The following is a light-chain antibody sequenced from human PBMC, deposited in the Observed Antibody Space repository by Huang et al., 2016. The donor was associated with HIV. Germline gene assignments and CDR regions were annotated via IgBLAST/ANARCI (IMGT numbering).Light chain of an antibody. CDR3: QQSDSTPYT. CDR2: GAS. Sequence: DIQMNQSPSSLSASVGDRVTINCRASQTISTFINWYQQKPGRAPKLLIYGASTLQSGVPSRFSGSGSGTDFALTISSLQPEDYATYYCQQSDSTPYTFGQGTKLAIK. CDR1: QTISTF. V-gene: IGKV1-39*01. J-gene: IGKJ2*01.